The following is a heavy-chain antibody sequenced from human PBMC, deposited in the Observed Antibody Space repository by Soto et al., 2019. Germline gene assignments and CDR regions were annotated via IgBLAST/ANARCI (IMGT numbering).Heavy chain of an antibody. J-gene: IGHJ4*02. CDR1: GCTFSSYG. D-gene: IGHD5-12*01. CDR3: AKVEGEVATILSSHFDY. Sequence: GGSLRLSCAASGCTFSSYGMHWVRQAPGKGLEWVAVISYDGSNKYYADSVKGRFTISRDNSKNTLYLQMNSLRAEDTAVYYCAKVEGEVATILSSHFDYWGQGTLVTVSS. V-gene: IGHV3-30*18. CDR2: ISYDGSNK.